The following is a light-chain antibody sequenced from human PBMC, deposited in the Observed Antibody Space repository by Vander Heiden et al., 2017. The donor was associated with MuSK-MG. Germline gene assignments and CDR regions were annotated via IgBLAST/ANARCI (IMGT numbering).Light chain of an antibody. V-gene: IGKV1-39*01. CDR1: QSIGTY. Sequence: DIQMTQSPSSLSASIGDRVTITCRASQSIGTYLNWYQHTVGKAPKLLIFAASNLQSGVPSRFSGSGSGTDFTLTISSLQPEDFATYFCQQSDSNPKTFGQGTKVEIK. CDR3: QQSDSNPKT. CDR2: AAS. J-gene: IGKJ1*01.